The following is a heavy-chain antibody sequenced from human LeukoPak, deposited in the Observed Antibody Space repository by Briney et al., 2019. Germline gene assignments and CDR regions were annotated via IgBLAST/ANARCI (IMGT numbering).Heavy chain of an antibody. V-gene: IGHV4-30-4*08. Sequence: SETLSLTCTVSGDSISSGDYYWSWIRQPPGKGLEWIGYIYYSGSTYYNPSLKSRVTISVDTSKNQFSLKLNSVTAAGTAVYFCARGSMPDYWGQGTLVTVSS. CDR1: GDSISSGDYY. CDR2: IYYSGST. CDR3: ARGSMPDY. J-gene: IGHJ4*02. D-gene: IGHD2/OR15-2a*01.